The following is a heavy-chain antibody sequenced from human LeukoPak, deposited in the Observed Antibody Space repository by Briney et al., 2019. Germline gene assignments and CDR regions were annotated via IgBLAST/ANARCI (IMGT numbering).Heavy chain of an antibody. J-gene: IGHJ4*02. Sequence: PGGSLRLSCAASGFTFSNCWMSWVRQTPGKGLEWVANIKEDGSDKYYVDPLKGRFTISRDNAKNSLYLQMNSLRAEDTAVYYCAKDRTRQAYWGQGTLVTVSS. D-gene: IGHD3-3*01. V-gene: IGHV3-7*03. CDR2: IKEDGSDK. CDR3: AKDRTRQAY. CDR1: GFTFSNCW.